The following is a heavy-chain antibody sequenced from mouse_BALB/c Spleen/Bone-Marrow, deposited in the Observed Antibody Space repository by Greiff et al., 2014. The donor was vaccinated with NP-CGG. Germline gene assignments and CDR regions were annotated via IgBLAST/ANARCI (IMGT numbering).Heavy chain of an antibody. Sequence: EVQLVESGGDLVKPGGSLKLSCAASGFTFSSYGMSWVRQTPDKRLEWVATISSGGSYTYYPDSVKGRFTISRDSAKNTLYLQMSSLKSEDTAMYYCARDTMITYYYAMDYWGQGTSVTVSS. D-gene: IGHD2-4*01. CDR3: ARDTMITYYYAMDY. J-gene: IGHJ4*01. V-gene: IGHV5-6*01. CDR1: GFTFSSYG. CDR2: ISSGGSYT.